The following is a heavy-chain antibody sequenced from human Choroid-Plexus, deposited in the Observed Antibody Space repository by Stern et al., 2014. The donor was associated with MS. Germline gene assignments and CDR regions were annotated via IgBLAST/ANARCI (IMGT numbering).Heavy chain of an antibody. CDR2: INTQTGNP. Sequence: QVQLVQSGSELKKPGASVKVSCRASGYNLTTYAINWVRQAPGQGLEWMGWINTQTGNPTFAQGFTGRFVFSLDTSINTAFLQISSLKAEDSALYYCATWGAGSSPPLFYWGQGTLVTVSS. D-gene: IGHD6-6*01. CDR1: GYNLTTYA. V-gene: IGHV7-4-1*02. CDR3: ATWGAGSSPPLFY. J-gene: IGHJ4*02.